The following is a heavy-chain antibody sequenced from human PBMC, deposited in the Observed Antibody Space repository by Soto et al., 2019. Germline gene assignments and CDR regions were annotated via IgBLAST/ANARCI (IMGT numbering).Heavy chain of an antibody. CDR2: LYWNEDK. Sequence: QITLKESGPTLVKPTQTLTLTCTFSGFSLSTSGVGVGWIRQPPGKALEWLALLYWNEDKRYSPSLKSRLTITKHPSQNQVVRKLTNMDPVETSTYYCGHIRPKPYSYHRSGYGAESDAFDIWGKGTMVTVSS. CDR1: GFSLSTSGVG. J-gene: IGHJ3*02. CDR3: GHIRPKPYSYHRSGYGAESDAFDI. V-gene: IGHV2-5*01. D-gene: IGHD3-22*01.